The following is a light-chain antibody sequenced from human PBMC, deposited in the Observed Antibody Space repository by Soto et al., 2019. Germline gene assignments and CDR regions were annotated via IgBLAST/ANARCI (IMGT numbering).Light chain of an antibody. V-gene: IGKV1-39*01. J-gene: IGKJ5*01. CDR1: PSVSNY. Sequence: DIQLTQSPSSLSASIGDRVTITCRASPSVSNYLSWYQQRPGKAPKLLMFAASTLRSGVPPRFSGRGSGTDFTLTISSLQPEDFATYYCQQTYNTLSTFGQGTRVEI. CDR2: AAS. CDR3: QQTYNTLST.